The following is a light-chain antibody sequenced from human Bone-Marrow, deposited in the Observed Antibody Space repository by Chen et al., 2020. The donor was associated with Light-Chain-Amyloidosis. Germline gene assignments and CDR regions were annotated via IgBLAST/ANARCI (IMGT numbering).Light chain of an antibody. CDR3: QQYSTSPLT. V-gene: IGKV3-20*01. J-gene: IGKJ4*01. Sequence: EIVLTQSPGTLSLSPGDRATLSCRTSQSISSTYLAWYQQKPGQAPRLLIYGVSSRATCIADRFSGSGSGTDFTLTISRLEPEDFAVYYCQQYSTSPLTFGGGTKVEIK. CDR2: GVS. CDR1: QSISSTY.